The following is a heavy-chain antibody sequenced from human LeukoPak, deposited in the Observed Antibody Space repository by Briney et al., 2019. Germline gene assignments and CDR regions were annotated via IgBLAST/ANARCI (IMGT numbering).Heavy chain of an antibody. V-gene: IGHV3-23*01. CDR1: GFTFNNYA. CDR3: AKGVDGYCSSDSCYAYDC. CDR2: LGGSGGSI. J-gene: IGHJ4*02. Sequence: PGGPLRLSCADSGFTFNNYAMSWVRQAPGKGLEWVSGLGGSGGSINYADSVKGRFTISRDNSKNTLYLQMNSLRAEDTAVYWCAKGVDGYCSSDSCYAYDCWGQGTLVTVSS. D-gene: IGHD2-2*01.